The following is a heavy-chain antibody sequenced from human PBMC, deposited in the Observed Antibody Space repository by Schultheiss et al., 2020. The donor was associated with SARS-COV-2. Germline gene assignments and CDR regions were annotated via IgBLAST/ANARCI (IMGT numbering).Heavy chain of an antibody. V-gene: IGHV5-51*01. CDR3: ARRIESHSSSWHNWFDP. Sequence: GGSLRLSCQGSGYSFSNYWIGWVRQMPGKGLEWMGIIYPDDSDTRYSPSFRGQVTISADKSISTAYLQWSSLKASDTAMYYCARRIESHSSSWHNWFDPWGQGTLVTVSS. D-gene: IGHD6-13*01. J-gene: IGHJ5*02. CDR1: GYSFSNYW. CDR2: IYPDDSDT.